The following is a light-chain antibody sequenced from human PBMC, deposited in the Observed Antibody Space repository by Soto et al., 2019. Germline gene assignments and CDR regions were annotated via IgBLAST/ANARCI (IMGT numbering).Light chain of an antibody. J-gene: IGKJ2*01. Sequence: DIQMTQSPSTLSASVGDRVTITCRASQRISSWLAWYQQKPGKAPKLLIYDASSLESGVPSRFSGSGSGTEFTLTISSLQPDDFATYYCQQYNSYSGYTFGQGTKVDIK. V-gene: IGKV1-5*01. CDR3: QQYNSYSGYT. CDR1: QRISSW. CDR2: DAS.